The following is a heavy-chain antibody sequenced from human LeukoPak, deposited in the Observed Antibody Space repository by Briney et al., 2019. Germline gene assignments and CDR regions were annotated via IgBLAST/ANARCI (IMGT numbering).Heavy chain of an antibody. J-gene: IGHJ4*02. CDR1: GYTFTSYG. Sequence: ASVKVSCKASGYTFTSYGISWVRQAPGQGLEWMGWISAYNGNTNYAQKLQGRVTMTTDTSTSTAYMEPRSLRSDDTAVYYCAGSIAAAGPYSSFDYWGQGTLVTVSS. CDR2: ISAYNGNT. CDR3: AGSIAAAGPYSSFDY. D-gene: IGHD6-13*01. V-gene: IGHV1-18*01.